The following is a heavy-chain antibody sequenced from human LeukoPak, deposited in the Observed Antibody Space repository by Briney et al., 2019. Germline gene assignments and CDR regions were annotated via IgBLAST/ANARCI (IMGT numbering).Heavy chain of an antibody. V-gene: IGHV4-4*07. CDR1: GGSISSYY. CDR2: IYTSGST. CDR3: ARYYDFWSGYYWFDP. J-gene: IGHJ5*02. Sequence: SETLSLTCTVSGGSISSYYWSWIRQPAGKGLEWIGRIYTSGSTNYNPSLKSRVTISVDTSKNQFSLKLSSVTAADTAVYYCARYYDFWSGYYWFDPWGQGTLVTVSS. D-gene: IGHD3-3*01.